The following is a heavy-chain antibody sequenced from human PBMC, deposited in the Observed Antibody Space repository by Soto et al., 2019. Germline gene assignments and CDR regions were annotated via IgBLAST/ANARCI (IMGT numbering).Heavy chain of an antibody. CDR2: ISPYSGET. Sequence: QVQLVQSGAGVKRPAASVKVSCKASGYTFTSYGIVWVRQAPGQGLEWMGWISPYSGETRYAEKFQDRVTLTTDTSTKTAYMDLRNLKSDDTAVYWCARGPVAGSDFWGQGTLVTVSS. D-gene: IGHD6-19*01. CDR3: ARGPVAGSDF. J-gene: IGHJ4*02. CDR1: GYTFTSYG. V-gene: IGHV1-18*04.